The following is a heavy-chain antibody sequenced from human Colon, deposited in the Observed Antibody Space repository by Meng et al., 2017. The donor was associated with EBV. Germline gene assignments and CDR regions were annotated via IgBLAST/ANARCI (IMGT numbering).Heavy chain of an antibody. J-gene: IGHJ4*02. V-gene: IGHV4-4*02. D-gene: IGHD4-17*01. CDR1: GDSISNNW. Sequence: VQRQDCGAGLVQLAGTVSFTCAVSGDSISNNWWSWVRQPPGKGPEWIGEIYHSGTTNYNPSLRSRVTISVDKSKNQFSLQLTSVTAADTAVYYCARNGDYNPGLYWGQGTLVTVSS. CDR3: ARNGDYNPGLY. CDR2: IYHSGTT.